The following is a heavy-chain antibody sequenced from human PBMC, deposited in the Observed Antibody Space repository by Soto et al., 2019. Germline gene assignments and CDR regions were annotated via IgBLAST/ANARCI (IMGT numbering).Heavy chain of an antibody. J-gene: IGHJ5*02. CDR1: GGSISKFY. V-gene: IGHV4-4*07. D-gene: IGHD3-10*01. CDR2: VYATGTT. Sequence: LSLTCSVSGGSISKFYWSWIRKTAGKGLEWMGRVYATGTTDYNPSLRSRVAMSVDISRKTFSLRLTSVTAADTGMYYCVRDGSKTLRDWFDPWGQGKLVTVSS. CDR3: VRDGSKTLRDWFDP.